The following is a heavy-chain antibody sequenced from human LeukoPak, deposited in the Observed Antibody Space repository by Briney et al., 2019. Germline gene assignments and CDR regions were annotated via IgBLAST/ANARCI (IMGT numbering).Heavy chain of an antibody. D-gene: IGHD6-19*01. CDR1: GFTFSSYW. Sequence: RPGGSLRLSCAASGFTFSSYWMSWVRQAPGKGLEWVSAISGSGGSTYYADSVKGRFTISRDNSKNTLYLQMNSLRAEDTAVYYCAKDLYSSGWSAAWVDYWGQGTLVTVSS. CDR3: AKDLYSSGWSAAWVDY. J-gene: IGHJ4*02. V-gene: IGHV3-23*01. CDR2: ISGSGGST.